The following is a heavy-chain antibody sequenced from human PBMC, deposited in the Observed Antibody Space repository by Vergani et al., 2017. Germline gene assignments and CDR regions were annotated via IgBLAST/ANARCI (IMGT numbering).Heavy chain of an antibody. CDR2: IYWNDDK. Sequence: ITLKESGPTLVKPAQTLTLTCTFSGFSLSTSGVGVGWIRQPPGKALEWLALIYWNDDKRYSPSLKSRLTITMDTSKNQVVLTMTNMDPVDTATYYCAPRDYVWGSYPIWGQGTLVTVSS. V-gene: IGHV2-5*01. J-gene: IGHJ4*02. D-gene: IGHD3-16*01. CDR3: APRDYVWGSYPI. CDR1: GFSLSTSGVG.